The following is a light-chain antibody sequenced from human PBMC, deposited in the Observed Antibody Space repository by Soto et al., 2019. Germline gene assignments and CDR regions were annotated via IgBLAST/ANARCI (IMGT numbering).Light chain of an antibody. CDR3: SSYSTTTTPQWV. V-gene: IGLV2-14*01. J-gene: IGLJ3*02. CDR2: KVS. CDR1: SNDIGGYNY. Sequence: SVLTQPASVSGSPGQSITIPCTGSSNDIGGYNYVSWYQQHPGRAPKLVIYKVSDRPSGVSTRFSASKSGNTASLTISGLQAEDEADYYCSSYSTTTTPQWVFGGGTKVTVL.